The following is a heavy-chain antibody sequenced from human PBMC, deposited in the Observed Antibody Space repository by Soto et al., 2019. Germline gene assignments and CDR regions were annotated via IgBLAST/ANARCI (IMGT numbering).Heavy chain of an antibody. J-gene: IGHJ3*02. D-gene: IGHD6-13*01. CDR1: GGSISSSNW. CDR3: ARKKYGSRGAFDI. CDR2: IYHSGST. Sequence: PSETLSLTCAVSGGSISSSNWWGWVRQSPGKGLEWIGEIYHSGSTNYNPSLKSQVTISVDKSKNQLSLKLSSVTAADTAVFYCARKKYGSRGAFDIWGQGTMVTVSS. V-gene: IGHV4-4*02.